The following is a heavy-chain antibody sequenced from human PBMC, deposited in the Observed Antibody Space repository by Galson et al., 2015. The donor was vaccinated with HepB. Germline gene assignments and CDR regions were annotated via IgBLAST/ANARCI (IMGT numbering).Heavy chain of an antibody. J-gene: IGHJ4*02. CDR2: INTNTGNP. Sequence: SVKVSCKASGYTFTSYAMNWVRQAPGQGLEWMGWINTNTGNPTYAQGFTGRFVFSLDTSVSTAYLQISSLKAEDTAVYYCARDGGLYYDYIWGSYRPQALGDWGQGTLVTVSS. D-gene: IGHD3-16*02. CDR1: GYTFTSYA. V-gene: IGHV7-4-1*02. CDR3: ARDGGLYYDYIWGSYRPQALGD.